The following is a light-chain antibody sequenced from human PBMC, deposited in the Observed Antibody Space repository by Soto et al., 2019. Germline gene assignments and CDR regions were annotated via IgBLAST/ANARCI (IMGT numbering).Light chain of an antibody. CDR2: GAS. V-gene: IGKV3-20*01. J-gene: IGKJ1*01. Sequence: EILLTQSPGTLSLSPGERATLSCRASQSVSSTYLSWYQLKPGQAPRLLIYGASSRATVIPDRFSGSGSGTDFTLTISRLEPEDFAVYYCQQYGFSFRAFVQGTKVEL. CDR3: QQYGFSFRA. CDR1: QSVSSTY.